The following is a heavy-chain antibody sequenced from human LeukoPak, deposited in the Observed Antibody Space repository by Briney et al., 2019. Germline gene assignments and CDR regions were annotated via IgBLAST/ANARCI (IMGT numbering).Heavy chain of an antibody. CDR3: AKDYGNYYESGGLDR. J-gene: IGHJ5*02. CDR1: GFTFKSYA. V-gene: IGHV3-30*02. Sequence: GGSLRLSCAVSGFTFKSYAMHWDRQALGMGLEWVAVIHYDGSNKYYVDSVKGRFTISRDNSKNTVHLQMNSLRSEDTAVYYCAKDYGNYYESGGLDRWGQGTLVTASS. CDR2: IHYDGSNK. D-gene: IGHD3-22*01.